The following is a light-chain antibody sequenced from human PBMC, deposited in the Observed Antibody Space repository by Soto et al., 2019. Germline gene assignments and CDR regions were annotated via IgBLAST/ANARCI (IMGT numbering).Light chain of an antibody. CDR2: GAS. CDR1: QSFSSS. V-gene: IGKV3-11*01. CDR3: QQRSNWPVT. J-gene: IGKJ5*01. Sequence: EIVLTQSPATLSSSPGERATLSCRASQSFSSSLAWYQQKPGQAPRLLIYGASNRAGGIPARFSGSGSGTDFTLTISSLEPEDFAVYYCQQRSNWPVTFGQVTRLEIK.